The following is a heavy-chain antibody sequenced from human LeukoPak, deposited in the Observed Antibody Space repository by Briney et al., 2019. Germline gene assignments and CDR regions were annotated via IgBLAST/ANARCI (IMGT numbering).Heavy chain of an antibody. D-gene: IGHD6-19*01. V-gene: IGHV4-39*01. Sequence: PLETLSLTCTVSGGSISNNNYHWAWIRQPPGKGLEWIGNTFSRGGTYYNPSLKSRVTISVDTSRNQFSLKLNSVTAADTAVYYCARHHSSGLDYWGQGTLVTVSS. CDR2: TFSRGGT. J-gene: IGHJ4*02. CDR1: GGSISNNNYH. CDR3: ARHHSSGLDY.